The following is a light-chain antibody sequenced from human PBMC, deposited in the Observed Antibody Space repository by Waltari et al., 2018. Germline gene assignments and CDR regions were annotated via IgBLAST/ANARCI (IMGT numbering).Light chain of an antibody. V-gene: IGKV1-9*01. J-gene: IGKJ2*01. CDR1: QATGSS. CDR2: AAS. CDR3: QQANSYPRT. Sequence: DIRLTQSPSFLSASVGDRVTISCRASQATGSSFAWYQQKPGKAPRLLIYAASTLEGGGPPRFSGSGSGTEFTLTISSLQPEDFATYYCQQANSYPRTFGQGTKLEI.